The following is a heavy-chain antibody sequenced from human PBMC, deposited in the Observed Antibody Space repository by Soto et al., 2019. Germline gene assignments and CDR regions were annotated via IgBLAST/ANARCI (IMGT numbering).Heavy chain of an antibody. V-gene: IGHV3-74*03. CDR3: ARGGLERRLDD. D-gene: IGHD1-1*01. J-gene: IGHJ4*02. Sequence: EVQLVESGGGLVQPGGSLRLSCAASGFTFSSYWMHWVRQAPGKGLVRVSRMTSDGSSTTYADSVKGRFTISRDNAKNTLYLQMNSLRAEDTAVYYCARGGLERRLDDWGQGTLVTVSS. CDR2: MTSDGSST. CDR1: GFTFSSYW.